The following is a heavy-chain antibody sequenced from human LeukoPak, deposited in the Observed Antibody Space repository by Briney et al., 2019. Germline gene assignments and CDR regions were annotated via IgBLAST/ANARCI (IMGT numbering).Heavy chain of an antibody. CDR3: TTGILWFGESLFPRDY. J-gene: IGHJ4*02. D-gene: IGHD3-10*01. CDR1: GFTFSSYA. CDR2: ISYDGSNK. Sequence: PGRSLRLSCAASGFTFSSYAMHWVRQAPGKGLEWVAVISYDGSNKYYADSVKGRFTISRDNSKNTLYLQMNSLKTEDTAVYYCTTGILWFGESLFPRDYWGQGTLVTVSS. V-gene: IGHV3-30-3*01.